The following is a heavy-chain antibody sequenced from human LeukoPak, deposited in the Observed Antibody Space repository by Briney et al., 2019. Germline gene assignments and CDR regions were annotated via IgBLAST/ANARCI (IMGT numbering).Heavy chain of an antibody. V-gene: IGHV3-15*01. D-gene: IGHD4-17*01. J-gene: IGHJ6*02. CDR3: TTAPYYTTDYGDYYYYYGMDV. CDR1: GFTFSNAW. Sequence: PGGSLRLSCAASGFTFSNAWMSCVRQAPGKGLEWVGRIKSKTDGGTTDYAAPVKGRFTISRDDSKNTLYLQMNSLKTEDTAVYYCTTAPYYTTDYGDYYYYYGMDVWGQGTTVTVSS. CDR2: IKSKTDGGTT.